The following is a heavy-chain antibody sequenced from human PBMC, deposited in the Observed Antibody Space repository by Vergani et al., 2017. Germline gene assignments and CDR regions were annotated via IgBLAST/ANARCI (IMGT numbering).Heavy chain of an antibody. J-gene: IGHJ4*02. D-gene: IGHD3-10*01. CDR1: GFFFSDYY. Sequence: QVQLVESGGGLVKPGGSLRLSCTASGFFFSDYYMSWLRQAPGKGLEWISYIASSDTTVYYADSVKGRCTISRDNAKNSLYLERNSLRAEDTAVYYCARDYLDFSGSGSPYYFDHWGQGTQVTVSS. V-gene: IGHV3-11*04. CDR3: ARDYLDFSGSGSPYYFDH. CDR2: IASSDTTV.